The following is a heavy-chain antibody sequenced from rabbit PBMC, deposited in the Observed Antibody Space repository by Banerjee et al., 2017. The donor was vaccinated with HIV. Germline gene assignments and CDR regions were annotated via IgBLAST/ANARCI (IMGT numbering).Heavy chain of an antibody. CDR3: ARSVAGAYWSYAF. V-gene: IGHV1S45*01. Sequence: QEQLEESGGDLVKPEGSLTLTCTASGFDLSSSYYMCWVRQAPGKGLEWIACIYTGSGSALYVSWAKGRFTISKTSSTTVTLQMTSLTAADTATYFCARSVAGAYWSYAFWGQGTLVTVS. CDR2: IYTGSGSA. CDR1: GFDLSSSYY. D-gene: IGHD4-2*01. J-gene: IGHJ3*01.